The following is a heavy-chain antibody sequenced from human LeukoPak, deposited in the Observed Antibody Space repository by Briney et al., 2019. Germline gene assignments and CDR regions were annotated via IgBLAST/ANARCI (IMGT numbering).Heavy chain of an antibody. Sequence: PGGSLRLSCSASGFTFSIAAMHWVRQAPGKGLQYVSVISGNGVSSYADSVKGRFTISRDNSKNTLFLQLNSLRAWDTAVYYCAKVRGYPHFDADFDYWGQGTLVTVSS. CDR1: GFTFSIAA. V-gene: IGHV3-64*04. J-gene: IGHJ4*02. D-gene: IGHD3-22*01. CDR3: AKVRGYPHFDADFDY. CDR2: ISGNGVSS.